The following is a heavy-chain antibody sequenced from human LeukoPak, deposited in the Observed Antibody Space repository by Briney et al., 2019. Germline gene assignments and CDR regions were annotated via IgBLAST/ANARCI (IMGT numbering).Heavy chain of an antibody. Sequence: SETLSLTCAVYGGSFSGYYWNWIRQPPGEGLEWIGEINHSGSTNCNPSLKSRVTISVDTSKNQFSLKLSSVTAADTAVYYCARVFYYDSSGYDDYWGQGTLVTVSS. V-gene: IGHV4-34*01. CDR3: ARVFYYDSSGYDDY. D-gene: IGHD3-22*01. CDR2: INHSGST. J-gene: IGHJ4*02. CDR1: GGSFSGYY.